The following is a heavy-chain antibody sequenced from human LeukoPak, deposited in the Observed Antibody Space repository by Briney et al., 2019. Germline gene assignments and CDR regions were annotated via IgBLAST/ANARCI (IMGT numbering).Heavy chain of an antibody. CDR1: GGTFSSYA. D-gene: IGHD3-22*01. Sequence: SVRVSCKASGGTFSSYAISWVRQAPGQGLEWMGRITPILGIANYAQKFQGRVTITADKSTSTVYMELSSLRSEDTAVYYCARDREEYYYDSTIDYWGQGTLVTVSS. CDR2: ITPILGIA. CDR3: ARDREEYYYDSTIDY. J-gene: IGHJ4*02. V-gene: IGHV1-69*04.